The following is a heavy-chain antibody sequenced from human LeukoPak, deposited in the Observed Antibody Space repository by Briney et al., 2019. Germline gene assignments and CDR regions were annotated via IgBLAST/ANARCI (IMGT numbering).Heavy chain of an antibody. J-gene: IGHJ4*02. D-gene: IGHD4-11*01. CDR1: GFAFYSYD. Sequence: GGSLRLSCAASGFAFYSYDMHWVRQTGKDLEWVSVIAANGDSYYAGSVKGRFTISRDNDNNALCLQMNSLRDGDTAVYYCARGYSYRFDYWGQGTLVTVSS. CDR3: ARGYSYRFDY. V-gene: IGHV3-13*01. CDR2: IAANGDS.